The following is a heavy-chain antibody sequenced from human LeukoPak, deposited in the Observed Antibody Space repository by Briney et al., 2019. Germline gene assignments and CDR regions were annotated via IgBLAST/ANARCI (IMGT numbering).Heavy chain of an antibody. J-gene: IGHJ3*02. CDR2: IYGDNST. CDR3: TGRRYFDWLSPGRDGFDI. V-gene: IGHV3-53*01. CDR1: GFTVSSSY. Sequence: GGSLRLSCAVSGFTVSSSYMTWVRQAPGKGLEWVSVIYGDNSTYYAESVKGRFIISRDNSKNALYLQMDSLRAEDTAVYYCTGRRYFDWLSPGRDGFDIWGQGTMVTVSS. D-gene: IGHD3-9*01.